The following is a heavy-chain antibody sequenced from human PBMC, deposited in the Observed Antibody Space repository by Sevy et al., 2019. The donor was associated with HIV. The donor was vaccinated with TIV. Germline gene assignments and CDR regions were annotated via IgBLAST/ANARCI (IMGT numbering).Heavy chain of an antibody. CDR2: FGPEFGET. Sequence: ASVKVSCKLSGSILTELSMHWVRQAPGKGLEWMGGFGPEFGETVYAHNFQGRVTMTEDTSADTAYMELRSLRSEDTAVYDCATGGSQPLLPGGLYNYYAMDVWGQGTTVTVSS. CDR1: GSILTELS. D-gene: IGHD2-2*02. CDR3: ATGGSQPLLPGGLYNYYAMDV. V-gene: IGHV1-24*01. J-gene: IGHJ6*02.